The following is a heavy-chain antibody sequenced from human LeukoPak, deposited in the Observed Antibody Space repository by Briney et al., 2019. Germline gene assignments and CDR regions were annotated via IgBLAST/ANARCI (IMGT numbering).Heavy chain of an antibody. CDR2: ISSSSSTI. V-gene: IGHV3-48*01. D-gene: IGHD3-10*01. J-gene: IGHJ6*04. CDR3: ARGPPRGYYGSGSYYKFGMDV. Sequence: GGSLRLSCAASGFTFSSYSMNWVRQAPGKGLEWVSYISSSSSTIYYADSVKGRFTISRDNAKNSLYLQMNSLRAEVTAVYYCARGPPRGYYGSGSYYKFGMDVWGKGTTVTVSS. CDR1: GFTFSSYS.